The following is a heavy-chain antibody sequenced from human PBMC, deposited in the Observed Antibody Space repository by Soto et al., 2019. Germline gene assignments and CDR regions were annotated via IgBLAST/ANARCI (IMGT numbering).Heavy chain of an antibody. J-gene: IGHJ4*02. V-gene: IGHV1-69*04. CDR1: GDSFSSYL. Sequence: QVQLVQSGAEVKKPGSSVQVSCKASGDSFSSYLIGWVRQAPGQGLEWMGRIIPFASIPNYAQKFQGRLTLTADKSTSTAYMELRSLTPEDTAVYYCARDKALNNAALTMAYWGQGTRVTVSS. D-gene: IGHD6-13*01. CDR3: ARDKALNNAALTMAY. CDR2: IIPFASIP.